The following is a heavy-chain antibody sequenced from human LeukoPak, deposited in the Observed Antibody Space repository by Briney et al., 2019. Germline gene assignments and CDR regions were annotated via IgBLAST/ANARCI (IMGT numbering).Heavy chain of an antibody. D-gene: IGHD3-10*01. CDR2: IIAIFGTA. J-gene: IGHJ5*02. CDR3: ARSGGRFGELLYENWFDP. Sequence: GSSVKVSCKASGGTFSSYAISWVRQAPGQGLEWMGGIIAIFGTANYAQKFQGRVTITADESTSTAYMELSSLRSEDTAVYYCARSGGRFGELLYENWFDPWGQGTLVTVSS. V-gene: IGHV1-69*01. CDR1: GGTFSSYA.